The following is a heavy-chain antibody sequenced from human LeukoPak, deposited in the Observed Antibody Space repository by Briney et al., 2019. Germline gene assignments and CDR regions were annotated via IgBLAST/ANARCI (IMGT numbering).Heavy chain of an antibody. Sequence: ASVKVSCKVSGYTLTGLSMHWVRQAPGKGLEWMGGFDPDDGEAIYAQKFQGRVTMTKDTSTDTAYMELSSLRSEDTAVYYFAREAVAGTLNWFDPWGQGTLVTVSS. CDR2: FDPDDGEA. V-gene: IGHV1-24*01. J-gene: IGHJ5*02. D-gene: IGHD6-19*01. CDR3: AREAVAGTLNWFDP. CDR1: GYTLTGLS.